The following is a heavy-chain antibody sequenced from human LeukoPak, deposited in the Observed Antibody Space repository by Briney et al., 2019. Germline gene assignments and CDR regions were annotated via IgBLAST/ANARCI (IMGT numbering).Heavy chain of an antibody. CDR2: IYFSGST. V-gene: IGHV4-59*08. Sequence: SETLSLTCTVSGGSIGSYYWSWIRQPPGKGLEWIGYIYFSGSTNYNPSLKSRVTISVDTSKNQFSLQLNSVTAADTAVYYCARHPITGAFDYWGQGTLVTVSS. CDR1: GGSIGSYY. J-gene: IGHJ4*02. CDR3: ARHPITGAFDY. D-gene: IGHD1-20*01.